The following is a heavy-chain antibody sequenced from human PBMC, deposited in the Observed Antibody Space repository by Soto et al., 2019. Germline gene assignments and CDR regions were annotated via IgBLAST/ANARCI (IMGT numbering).Heavy chain of an antibody. J-gene: IGHJ4*02. V-gene: IGHV4-4*02. CDR1: GGSISSSNW. D-gene: IGHD6-13*01. CDR3: ARGRGYSSSWYYFDY. Sequence: SETLSLTCAVSGGSISSSNWWSWVRQPPGKGLEWIGEIYHSGSTNYNPSLKSRVTISVDKSKNQLSLKLSSVTAADTAVYYCARGRGYSSSWYYFDYWGQGTLVTVSS. CDR2: IYHSGST.